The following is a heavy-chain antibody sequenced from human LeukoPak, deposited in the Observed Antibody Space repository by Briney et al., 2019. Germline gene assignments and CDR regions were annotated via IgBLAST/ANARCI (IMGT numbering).Heavy chain of an antibody. CDR1: GGTFSSYA. V-gene: IGHV1-69*04. D-gene: IGHD1-26*01. Sequence: EASVKVSCKASGGTFSSYAISWVRQAPGQGLEWMGRIIPILGIANYAQKFQGRVTITADKSTSTAYMGLSSLRSEDTAVYYCARNLNSGSYFGYWGQGTLVTVSS. CDR2: IIPILGIA. J-gene: IGHJ4*02. CDR3: ARNLNSGSYFGY.